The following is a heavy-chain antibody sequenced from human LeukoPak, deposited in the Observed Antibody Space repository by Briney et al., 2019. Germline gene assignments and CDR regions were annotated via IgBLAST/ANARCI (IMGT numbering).Heavy chain of an antibody. CDR2: IYHSGST. D-gene: IGHD6-19*01. CDR1: GYSISSGYY. CDR3: AREGQAVGRTMSDY. J-gene: IGHJ4*02. V-gene: IGHV4-38-2*02. Sequence: PSETLSLTCTVSGYSISSGYYWGWIRQPPGKGLEWIGSIYHSGSTYYNPSLKSRVAISVDTSKNQFSLKLSSVTAADTAVYYCAREGQAVGRTMSDYWGQGTLVTVSS.